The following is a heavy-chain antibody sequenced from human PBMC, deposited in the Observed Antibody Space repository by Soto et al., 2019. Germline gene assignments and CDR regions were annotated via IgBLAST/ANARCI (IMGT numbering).Heavy chain of an antibody. J-gene: IGHJ6*02. V-gene: IGHV3-49*03. Sequence: GGSLRLSCTASGFTFGDYAMSWFRQAPGKGLEWVGFIRSKAYGGTTEYAASVKGRFTISRDDSKSIAYLQMNSLKTEDTAVYYCTRDGRGGSYGRRYYYYGMDVWGQGTTVTVSS. D-gene: IGHD5-18*01. CDR3: TRDGRGGSYGRRYYYYGMDV. CDR2: IRSKAYGGTT. CDR1: GFTFGDYA.